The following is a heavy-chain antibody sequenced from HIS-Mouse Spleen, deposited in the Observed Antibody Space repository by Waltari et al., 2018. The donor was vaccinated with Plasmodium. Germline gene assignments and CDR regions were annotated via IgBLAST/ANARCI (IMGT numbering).Heavy chain of an antibody. D-gene: IGHD1-26*01. CDR2: IYYSGST. V-gene: IGHV4-59*01. CDR1: GGPISSYY. CDR3: AREVNSGTFDY. Sequence: QVQLQESGPGLVKPSEPLSLTCTVSGGPISSYYWNWIRQPPGKGLEWIGYIYYSGSTNYNPSLKSRVTISVDTSKNQFSLKLSSVTAADTAVYYCAREVNSGTFDYWGQGTLVTVSS. J-gene: IGHJ4*02.